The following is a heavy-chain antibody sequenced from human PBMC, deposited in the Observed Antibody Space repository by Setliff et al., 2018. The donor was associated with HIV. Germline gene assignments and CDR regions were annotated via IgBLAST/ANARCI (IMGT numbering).Heavy chain of an antibody. Sequence: PGGSLRLSCAASGFTVSSYYMSWVRQAPGKGLEWVSTIYSYGSTYHADSVKGRFTITRDNAKNTLYLQMNSLRAEDTAVYFCVRAPPNSEYWGRGTLVTVSS. CDR2: IYSYGST. CDR1: GFTVSSYY. CDR3: VRAPPNSEY. J-gene: IGHJ4*02. V-gene: IGHV3-66*01.